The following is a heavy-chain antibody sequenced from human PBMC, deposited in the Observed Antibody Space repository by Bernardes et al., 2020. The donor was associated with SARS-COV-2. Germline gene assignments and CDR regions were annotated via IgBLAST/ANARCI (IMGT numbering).Heavy chain of an antibody. D-gene: IGHD3-22*01. Sequence: ASVKVSCKASGYTFTDYHIHWVRQVPGQGLVWMGWIYPNDGGTAYAQRFQGRVTMTTDTSSSTAFMELSRLRFDDTAVYYCAGVTYSSGSDFDYWGQGTLVTVSS. CDR1: GYTFTDYH. CDR2: IYPNDGGT. V-gene: IGHV1-2*02. J-gene: IGHJ4*02. CDR3: AGVTYSSGSDFDY.